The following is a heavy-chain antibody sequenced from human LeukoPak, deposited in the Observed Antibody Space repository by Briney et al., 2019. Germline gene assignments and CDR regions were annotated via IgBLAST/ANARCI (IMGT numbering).Heavy chain of an antibody. CDR3: ARYRLGGFDP. CDR1: GGSFSGYY. D-gene: IGHD3-16*02. Sequence: SSETLSLTCAVYGGSFSGYYWSWIRQPPGKGLEWTGEINHSGSTNYNPSLKSRVTISVDTSKNQFSLKLSSVTAADTAVYYCARYRLGGFDPWGQGTLVTVSS. J-gene: IGHJ5*02. V-gene: IGHV4-34*01. CDR2: INHSGST.